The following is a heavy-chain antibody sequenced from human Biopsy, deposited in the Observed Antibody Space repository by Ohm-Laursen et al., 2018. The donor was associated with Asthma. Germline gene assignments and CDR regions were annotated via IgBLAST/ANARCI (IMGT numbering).Heavy chain of an antibody. D-gene: IGHD6-19*01. J-gene: IGHJ4*02. CDR2: IYSGGTS. V-gene: IGHV3-53*01. CDR1: GFTVSRDH. CDR3: AKDFRGIAVAGDRGFDY. Sequence: SLRLSFTASGFTVSRDHMFWVRQAPGKGLEWVSVIYSGGTSDTADSVRGRFTISRDNSKSTLFLQMDSLSAEDTAVYYCAKDFRGIAVAGDRGFDYWGQGTLVTVSS.